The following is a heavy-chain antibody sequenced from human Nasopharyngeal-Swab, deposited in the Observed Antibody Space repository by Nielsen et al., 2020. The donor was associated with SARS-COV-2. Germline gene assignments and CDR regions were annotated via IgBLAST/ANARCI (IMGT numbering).Heavy chain of an antibody. CDR2: ISYDGSNK. CDR3: AKDGAYSGYDPAGWFDP. D-gene: IGHD5-12*01. V-gene: IGHV3-30*18. Sequence: VRQAPGKGLEWVAVISYDGSNKYYADSVKGRFTISRDNSKNTLCLQMNSLRAEDTAVYYCAKDGAYSGYDPAGWFDPWGQGTLVTVSS. J-gene: IGHJ5*02.